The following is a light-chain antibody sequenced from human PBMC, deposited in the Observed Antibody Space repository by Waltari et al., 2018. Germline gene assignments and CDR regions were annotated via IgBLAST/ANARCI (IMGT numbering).Light chain of an antibody. V-gene: IGLV2-14*01. Sequence: QSALTQPASVSGSPGQSIPSSCSGTSIQLCAYNLVSGFQQHPGKLPKLMIYEVSNRPSGISNRFSGSKSGNTASLTISRLQAEDEADYYCSSYTSSSTYVFGTGTRVTVL. CDR1: SIQLCAYNL. CDR3: SSYTSSSTYV. J-gene: IGLJ1*01. CDR2: EVS.